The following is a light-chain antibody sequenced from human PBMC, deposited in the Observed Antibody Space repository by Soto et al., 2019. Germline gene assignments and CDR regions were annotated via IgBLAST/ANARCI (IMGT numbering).Light chain of an antibody. CDR2: GAS. CDR1: QSVISGN. Sequence: EIVLTQSPGTLSLSPGKRGTLSCRASQSVISGNLAWYQQKPGQAPRLLIYGASHRASGIPDRFSGSGSGTDFTLTISRLEPEDFAVYYCQQYGSSPTFGQGTKVDMK. V-gene: IGKV3-20*01. CDR3: QQYGSSPT. J-gene: IGKJ1*01.